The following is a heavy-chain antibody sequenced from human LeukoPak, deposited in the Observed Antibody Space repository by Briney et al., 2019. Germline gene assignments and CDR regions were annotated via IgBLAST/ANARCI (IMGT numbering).Heavy chain of an antibody. V-gene: IGHV5-51*01. CDR2: IYPGDSDT. Sequence: PGESLKISCKGSGYSFTSYWIGGVRQMTGEGLEWMGIIYPGDSDTRYSLSFQGQVTISADKSISTAYLQWSSLKASDTAMYYCAKYSPEPYVAFDIWGQGTMVTVSS. CDR1: GYSFTSYW. D-gene: IGHD5-18*01. CDR3: AKYSPEPYVAFDI. J-gene: IGHJ3*02.